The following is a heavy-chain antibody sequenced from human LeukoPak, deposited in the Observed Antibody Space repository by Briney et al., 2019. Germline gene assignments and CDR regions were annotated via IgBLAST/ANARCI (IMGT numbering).Heavy chain of an antibody. CDR3: ARDRSDIYFDY. CDR1: GGSISSGSYY. D-gene: IGHD3-9*01. Sequence: SETLSLTCTVSGGSISSGSYYWTWIRQPAREGLEWIGRIHTSGTTNYNPSLKSRVTISVDTSKNQFSLKLSSVTAADTAVYYCARDRSDIYFDYWGQGTLVTVSS. J-gene: IGHJ4*02. CDR2: IHTSGTT. V-gene: IGHV4-61*02.